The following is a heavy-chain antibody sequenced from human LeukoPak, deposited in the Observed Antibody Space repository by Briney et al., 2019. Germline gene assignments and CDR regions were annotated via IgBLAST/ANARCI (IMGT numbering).Heavy chain of an antibody. Sequence: SETLSLTCTVSGGSISSSSYYWGWIRQPPGKGLGWIGSIYYSGSTYYNPSLKSRVTISVDTSKNQFSLKLSSVTAADTAVYYCARPRSITMVRGDTNWFDPWGQGTLVTVSS. CDR3: ARPRSITMVRGDTNWFDP. D-gene: IGHD3-10*01. CDR1: GGSISSSSYY. V-gene: IGHV4-39*01. J-gene: IGHJ5*02. CDR2: IYYSGST.